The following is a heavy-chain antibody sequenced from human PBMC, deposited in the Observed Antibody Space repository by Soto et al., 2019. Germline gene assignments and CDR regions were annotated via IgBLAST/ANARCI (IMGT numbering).Heavy chain of an antibody. V-gene: IGHV3-13*01. D-gene: IGHD2-21*01. Sequence: PGGSLRLSCAASGFTFGIYDMHWVRQATGKGLEWVSTINTAGDTYSPGSVKGRFTISRENAKNSLYLQMNSLRVDDTAVYFCVRGRDSGLYYFDSRGQGTLVTVSS. CDR3: VRGRDSGLYYFDS. CDR2: INTAGDT. CDR1: GFTFGIYD. J-gene: IGHJ4*02.